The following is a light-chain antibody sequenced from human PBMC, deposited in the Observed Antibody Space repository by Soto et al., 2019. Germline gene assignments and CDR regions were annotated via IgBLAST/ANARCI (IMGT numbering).Light chain of an antibody. CDR2: EVT. Sequence: QPASVSGSPGQSITISCTGTSSDVGGYNLVSWYQQHPGKAPKLMIYEVTNRPSGVSDRFSASKSGNTASLTISGLQAEDEADYFCSSYTTTSTHVAFGGGTKLTVL. CDR1: SSDVGGYNL. V-gene: IGLV2-14*01. J-gene: IGLJ2*01. CDR3: SSYTTTSTHVA.